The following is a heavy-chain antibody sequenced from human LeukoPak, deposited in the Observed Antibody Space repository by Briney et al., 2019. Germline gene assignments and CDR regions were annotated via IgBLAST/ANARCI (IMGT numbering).Heavy chain of an antibody. Sequence: PSETLSLTCTVSGGSISSYYWSWIRQPPGKGLGWVAVIGYDGTNKYYADSVKGRFTISRDNSKNTLYLQMNSLGAEDTAVYYCARKGSSGYSFCDSWGQGTLVTVSS. CDR1: GGSISSYY. CDR3: ARKGSSGYSFCDS. J-gene: IGHJ4*02. CDR2: IGYDGTNK. D-gene: IGHD3-22*01. V-gene: IGHV3-33*08.